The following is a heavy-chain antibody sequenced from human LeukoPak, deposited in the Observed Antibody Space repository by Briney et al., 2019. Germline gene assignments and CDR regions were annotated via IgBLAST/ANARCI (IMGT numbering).Heavy chain of an antibody. CDR3: ARQSGIAAAGS. CDR2: IYPGDSDT. D-gene: IGHD6-13*01. CDR1: GYSFTSYW. J-gene: IGHJ4*02. V-gene: IGHV5-51*01. Sequence: GESLKISCEASGYSFTSYWIGWVRQMPGKGLEWMGIIYPGDSDTRSSPSFQGQVTISADKSISTAYLQWSSLKASDTAMYYCARQSGIAAAGSWGQGTLVTVSS.